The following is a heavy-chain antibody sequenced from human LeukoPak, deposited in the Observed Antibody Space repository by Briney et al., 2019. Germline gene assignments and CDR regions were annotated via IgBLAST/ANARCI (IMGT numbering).Heavy chain of an antibody. CDR1: GYTFTSYA. CDR3: ARDFYPGIVGATSYYYGMDV. J-gene: IGHJ6*02. D-gene: IGHD1-26*01. CDR2: INTNTGNP. Sequence: ASVTVSCKASGYTFTSYAMNWVRQAPGQGLEWMGWINTNTGNPTYAQGFTGRFVFSLDTSVSTAYLQVSSLKAEDTAVYYCARDFYPGIVGATSYYYGMDVWGQGTTVTVSS. V-gene: IGHV7-4-1*02.